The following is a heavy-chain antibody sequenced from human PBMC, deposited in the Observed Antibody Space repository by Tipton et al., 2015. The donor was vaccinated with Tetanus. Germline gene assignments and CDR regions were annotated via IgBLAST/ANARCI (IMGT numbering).Heavy chain of an antibody. CDR1: GFTFSSYG. D-gene: IGHD3-9*01. CDR2: ISYDGSNK. J-gene: IGHJ6*02. Sequence: SGFTFSSYGMHWVRQAPGKGLEWVAVISYDGSNKYYAASVRGRFTISRDSSKNMLYLQMNNLGAEDTAVYYCAKDVFDYSGMDVWGQGTTVTVSS. CDR3: AKDVFDYSGMDV. V-gene: IGHV3-33*06.